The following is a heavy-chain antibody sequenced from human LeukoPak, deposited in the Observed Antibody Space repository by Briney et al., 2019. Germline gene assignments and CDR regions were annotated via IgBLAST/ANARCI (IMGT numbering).Heavy chain of an antibody. CDR2: INHSGST. D-gene: IGHD3-10*01. CDR3: ARGPDSGSHFAWFDP. J-gene: IGHJ5*02. CDR1: GGSFSGFY. Sequence: SETLSLTCAVYGGSFSGFYWSWVRQPPGKGLEWIGEINHSGSTHYNPSFKSRVTILVDTSRNQLSLKLTPVTAADTAVYYCARGPDSGSHFAWFDPWGQGTLVTVSS. V-gene: IGHV4-34*01.